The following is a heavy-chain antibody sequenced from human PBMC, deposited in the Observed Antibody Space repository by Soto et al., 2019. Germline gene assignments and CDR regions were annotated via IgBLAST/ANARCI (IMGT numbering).Heavy chain of an antibody. Sequence: RKEKGKGLEWVSAIGTGGDTYYAGSVKGRFTISRENAKNSLYLRMNSLRAEDTAVYYCARPRPGVRGLDSYFALWGRRTLVPGSP. D-gene: IGHD3-10*01. CDR2: IGTGGDT. V-gene: IGHV3-13*01. J-gene: IGHJ2*01. CDR3: ARPRPGVRGLDSYFAL.